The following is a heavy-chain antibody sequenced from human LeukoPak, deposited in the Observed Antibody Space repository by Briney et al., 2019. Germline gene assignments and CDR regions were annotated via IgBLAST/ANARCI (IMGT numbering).Heavy chain of an antibody. D-gene: IGHD5-24*01. V-gene: IGHV3-30-3*01. Sequence: PGGSLRLSCAASGFTFSSYAMHRVRQAPGKGLEWVAVISYDGSNKYYADSVKGRFTISRDNSKNTLYLQMNSLRAEDTAVYYCATSRDGYNYNFDYWGQGTLVTVSS. J-gene: IGHJ4*01. CDR2: ISYDGSNK. CDR1: GFTFSSYA. CDR3: ATSRDGYNYNFDY.